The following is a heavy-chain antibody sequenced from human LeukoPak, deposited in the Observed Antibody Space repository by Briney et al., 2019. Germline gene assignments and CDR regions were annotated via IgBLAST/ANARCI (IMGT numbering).Heavy chain of an antibody. CDR2: ISSSSSTI. J-gene: IGHJ4*02. CDR3: ARVPVSDGDY. Sequence: GGSLRLSCAASGFTFSSYSMNWVRQAPGKGLEWVSYISSSSSTIYYAGSVKGRFTISRDNAKNSLYLQMNSLRAEDTAVYYCARVPVSDGDYWGQGTLVTVSS. CDR1: GFTFSSYS. V-gene: IGHV3-48*01. D-gene: IGHD1-14*01.